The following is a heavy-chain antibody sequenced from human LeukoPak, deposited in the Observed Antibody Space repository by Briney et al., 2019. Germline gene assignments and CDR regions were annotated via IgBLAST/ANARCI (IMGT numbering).Heavy chain of an antibody. V-gene: IGHV1-18*01. CDR1: GYTFVTSS. Sequence: ASVNVSCTASGYTFVTSSITWVRQAPGQRLEWMGWISPTNGNTYYTQKLQGRVTMTTDTSTSTAYMELRSLRSDDTAVYYCARVRESSNRWGAFDIWGQGTMVTVSS. J-gene: IGHJ3*02. CDR3: ARVRESSNRWGAFDI. D-gene: IGHD6-13*01. CDR2: ISPTNGNT.